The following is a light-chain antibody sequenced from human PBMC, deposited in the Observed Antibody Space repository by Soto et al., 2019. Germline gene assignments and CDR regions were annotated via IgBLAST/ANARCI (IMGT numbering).Light chain of an antibody. CDR3: QHYGSSPYT. CDR2: AGS. J-gene: IGKJ2*01. CDR1: QSVSSTH. V-gene: IGKV3-20*01. Sequence: EIVLTQSPDTLSLSPGERATLSCRASQSVSSTHLAWYQQKPGQAPRLLISAGSSRASGIPDRFSGSGSGTDFPLTISGLEPEDFVVYYCQHYGSSPYTFGQGTKLEVK.